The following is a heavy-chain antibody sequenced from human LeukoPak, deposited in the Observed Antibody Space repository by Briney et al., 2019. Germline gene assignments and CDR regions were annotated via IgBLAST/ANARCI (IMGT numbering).Heavy chain of an antibody. V-gene: IGHV4-59*10. CDR2: IYTTGST. D-gene: IGHD3-10*01. Sequence: KSSETLSLTCAVYGGSFSGYYWSWIRQPAGKGLEWIGRIYTTGSTNYNPSLTSRVTISLDTSKNQFSLKLSSVTAADTAVYYCASWSYYYGSGQWNGPEYDAFDIWGQGTMVTVSS. CDR3: ASWSYYYGSGQWNGPEYDAFDI. J-gene: IGHJ3*02. CDR1: GGSFSGYY.